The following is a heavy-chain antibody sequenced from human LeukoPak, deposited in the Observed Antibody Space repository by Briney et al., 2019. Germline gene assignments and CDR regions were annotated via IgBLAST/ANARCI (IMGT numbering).Heavy chain of an antibody. J-gene: IGHJ3*02. D-gene: IGHD3-10*01. V-gene: IGHV1-18*01. CDR1: GYTFTSYG. Sequence: ASVKVSCKASGYTFTSYGISWVRQAPGQGLEWMGWISAYNGNTNYAQKLQGRVTMTTDTSTSTAYMELRSLRSDDTAVYYCARGEFNYYGSGNAFDIWGQGTMVTVSS. CDR2: ISAYNGNT. CDR3: ARGEFNYYGSGNAFDI.